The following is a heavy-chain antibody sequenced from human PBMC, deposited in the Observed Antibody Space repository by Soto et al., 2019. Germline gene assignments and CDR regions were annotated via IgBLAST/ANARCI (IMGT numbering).Heavy chain of an antibody. V-gene: IGHV3-20*04. CDR3: VGRGGGYGAL. D-gene: IGHD5-12*01. J-gene: IGHJ4*02. Sequence: GGSLRLSCVGSGFSFDDYGMSWVRQVPGKGPEWVSGINWNGGSTGYVDSVRGRFTISRDNAKNSLYLQMSDLRAEDTALYYWVGRGGGYGALGGRGPLFPVS. CDR1: GFSFDDYG. CDR2: INWNGGST.